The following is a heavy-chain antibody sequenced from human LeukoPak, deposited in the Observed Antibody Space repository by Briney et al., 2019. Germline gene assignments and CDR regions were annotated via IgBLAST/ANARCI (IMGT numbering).Heavy chain of an antibody. CDR1: GFTFTTYG. CDR2: ISGSGGST. Sequence: GSLRLSCSASGFTFTTYGMNWVRQAPGKGLEWVSAISGSGGSTYYADSVKGRFTISRDNSKNTLYLQMNSLRAEDTAVYYCAKDPGIAVAGTTYFDYWGQGTLVTVSS. D-gene: IGHD6-19*01. CDR3: AKDPGIAVAGTTYFDY. V-gene: IGHV3-23*01. J-gene: IGHJ4*02.